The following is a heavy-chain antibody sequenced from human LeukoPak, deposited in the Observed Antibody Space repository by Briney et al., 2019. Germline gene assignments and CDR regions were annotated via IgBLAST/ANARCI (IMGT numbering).Heavy chain of an antibody. D-gene: IGHD3-22*01. CDR3: ARTDSSGYFSWFDP. CDR1: GGSISSYY. CDR2: IYYSGST. Sequence: SETLSLTCTVSGGSISSYYWSWIRQPPGKGLEWIGYIYYSGSTNYNPSLKSRVTISVDTSKNRFSLKLSSVTAADTAVYYCARTDSSGYFSWFDPWGQGTLVTVSS. J-gene: IGHJ5*02. V-gene: IGHV4-59*01.